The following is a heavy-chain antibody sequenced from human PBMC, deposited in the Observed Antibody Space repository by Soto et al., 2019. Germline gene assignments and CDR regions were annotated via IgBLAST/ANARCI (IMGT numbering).Heavy chain of an antibody. CDR1: GYTFTSYG. CDR2: ISAYNGNT. D-gene: IGHD3-16*02. J-gene: IGHJ3*02. Sequence: GASVKVSCKASGYTFTSYGISWVRQAPGQGLEWMGWISAYNGNTNYAQKLQGRVTMTTDTSTSTAYMELRSLRSDDTAVYYCARADHDYIWGSYRPTVLNAFDIWGQGTMVTV. CDR3: ARADHDYIWGSYRPTVLNAFDI. V-gene: IGHV1-18*01.